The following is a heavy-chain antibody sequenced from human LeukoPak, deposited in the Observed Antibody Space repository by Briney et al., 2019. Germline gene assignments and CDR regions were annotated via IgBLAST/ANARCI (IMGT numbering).Heavy chain of an antibody. CDR2: IYYSGST. D-gene: IGHD2-15*01. V-gene: IGHV4-59*01. CDR3: ARVLFWISRYCSGGSCYGIGFDY. J-gene: IGHJ4*02. Sequence: SETLSLTCTVSGGSISSYYWSWIRQPPGKGLEWIGHIYYSGSTNYKPSLKSRVTISVDTSKKQFSLKLSSVTAADTAVYYCARVLFWISRYCSGGSCYGIGFDYWGQGTLVTVSS. CDR1: GGSISSYY.